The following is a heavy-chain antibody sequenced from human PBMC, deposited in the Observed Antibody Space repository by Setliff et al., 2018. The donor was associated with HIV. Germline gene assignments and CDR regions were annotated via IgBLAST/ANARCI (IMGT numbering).Heavy chain of an antibody. CDR1: GGSISTGVYY. J-gene: IGHJ5*02. Sequence: PSETLSLTCTVSGGSISTGVYYWSWIRQPADKALEWIGRISASGSTNYNPSLESRVTISVDTSKNQFSLKLSSVTAADTAVYYCARRWGIRGYSSWGQGTLVTVSS. CDR3: ARRWGIRGYSS. V-gene: IGHV4-61*02. D-gene: IGHD5-18*01. CDR2: ISASGST.